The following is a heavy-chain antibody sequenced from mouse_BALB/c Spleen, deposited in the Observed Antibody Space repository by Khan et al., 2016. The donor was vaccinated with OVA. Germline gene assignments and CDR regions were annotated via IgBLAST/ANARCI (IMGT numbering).Heavy chain of an antibody. CDR1: GYSITSDYA. Sequence: EVQLQESGPGLVKPSQSLSLTCTVTGYSITSDYAWNWIRQFPGNKLEWMGYISSSGSTNYNPDLKSRISITRDTSTNQFFLQLNSVTNEDTATYYCARDGSRYNYAMDYWGQGTSSTVSS. J-gene: IGHJ4*01. V-gene: IGHV3-2*02. D-gene: IGHD2-3*01. CDR2: ISSSGST. CDR3: ARDGSRYNYAMDY.